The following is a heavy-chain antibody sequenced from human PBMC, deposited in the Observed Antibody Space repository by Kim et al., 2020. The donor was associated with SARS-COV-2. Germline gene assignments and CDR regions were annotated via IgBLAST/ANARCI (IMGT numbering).Heavy chain of an antibody. Sequence: GGSLRLSCAASGFTFSNYAMSWVRQAPGKGLEWVSIITGSGGITSYADSVKGRFTISRDNSKNTLNLQMNSLRAEDAAVYYCAKGGGGFPDYWGQGTLVTVS. J-gene: IGHJ4*02. V-gene: IGHV3-23*01. CDR1: GFTFSNYA. CDR3: AKGGGGFPDY. D-gene: IGHD3-16*01. CDR2: ITGSGGIT.